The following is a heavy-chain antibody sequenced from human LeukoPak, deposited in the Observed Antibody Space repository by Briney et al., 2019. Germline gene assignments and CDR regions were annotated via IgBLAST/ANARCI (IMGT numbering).Heavy chain of an antibody. V-gene: IGHV1-69*05. CDR3: ASTFADYCGGDCYPYYFDY. CDR2: IIPIFGTA. J-gene: IGHJ4*02. D-gene: IGHD2-21*02. CDR1: GGTFSSYA. Sequence: SVKVSCKASGGTFSSYAISWVRHAPGQGLEWMGGIIPIFGTANYAQKFQGRVTITTDESTSTAYMELSSLRSEDTAVYYCASTFADYCGGDCYPYYFDYWGQGTLVTVSS.